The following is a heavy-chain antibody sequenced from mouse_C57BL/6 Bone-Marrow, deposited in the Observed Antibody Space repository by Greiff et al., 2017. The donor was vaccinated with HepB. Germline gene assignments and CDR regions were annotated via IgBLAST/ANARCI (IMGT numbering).Heavy chain of an antibody. Sequence: EVQGVESGEGLVKPGGSLKLSCAASGFTFSSYAMSWVRQTPEKRLEWVAYISSGGDYIYYADTVKGRFTISRDNARKTLYLQMSSLKSEDTAMYYCTRALTTVVVHWYFDVWGTGTTVTVSS. CDR2: ISSGGDYI. CDR3: TRALTTVVVHWYFDV. J-gene: IGHJ1*03. D-gene: IGHD1-1*01. CDR1: GFTFSSYA. V-gene: IGHV5-9-1*02.